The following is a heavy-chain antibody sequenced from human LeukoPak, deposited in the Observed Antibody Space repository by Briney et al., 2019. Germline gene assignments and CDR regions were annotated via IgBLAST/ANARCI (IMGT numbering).Heavy chain of an antibody. D-gene: IGHD2-8*02. Sequence: SETLSLTCTVSGGSISSGSYYWSWIRQPAGKGLEWIGRIYTSGSTNYNPSLKSRVTISVDTSKNQFSLKLSSVAAADTAVYSCAREILVGAQFDYWGQGTLVTVSS. CDR1: GGSISSGSYY. V-gene: IGHV4-61*02. J-gene: IGHJ4*02. CDR2: IYTSGST. CDR3: AREILVGAQFDY.